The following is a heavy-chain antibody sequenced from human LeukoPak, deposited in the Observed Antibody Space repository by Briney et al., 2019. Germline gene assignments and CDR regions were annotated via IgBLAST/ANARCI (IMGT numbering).Heavy chain of an antibody. D-gene: IGHD6-19*01. J-gene: IGHJ4*02. Sequence: SETLSLTCAVYGGSFSGYYWSWIRQPPGKGLEWIGEINHSGSTNYNPSLKSRVTISVDTSKNQFSLGLSSVTAADTAVYYCNRKPEGAQWLVEDWGQGTLVTVSS. CDR2: INHSGST. V-gene: IGHV4-34*01. CDR1: GGSFSGYY. CDR3: NRKPEGAQWLVED.